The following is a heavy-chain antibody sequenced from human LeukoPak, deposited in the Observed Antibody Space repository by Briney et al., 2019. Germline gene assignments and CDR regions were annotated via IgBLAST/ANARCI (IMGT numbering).Heavy chain of an antibody. CDR3: ARDRGGSYSAIDY. Sequence: GGSLRLSCAASGFTFSNAWMSWVRQAPGKGLEWVSAITGGGRTYYADSVKGRFTISRDNAEKSLYLQMNSLRAEDTAVYYCARDRGGSYSAIDYWGQGTLVTVSS. D-gene: IGHD2-15*01. CDR1: GFTFSNAW. CDR2: ITGGGRT. J-gene: IGHJ4*02. V-gene: IGHV3-69-1*01.